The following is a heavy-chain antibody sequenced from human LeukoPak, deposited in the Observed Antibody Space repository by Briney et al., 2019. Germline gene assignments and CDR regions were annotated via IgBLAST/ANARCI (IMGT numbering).Heavy chain of an antibody. CDR2: LYPADSST. CDR3: ALDTSGRKVAY. V-gene: IGHV5-51*01. Sequence: NHGESLKISCKGSGYSFANYWIGWVRQVPGKGLEWMGILYPADSSTKYSPSFQGQVTISADKSINTAYLQWSSLKASDTAMYFCALDTSGRKVAYWGQGTLVTVSS. J-gene: IGHJ4*02. CDR1: GYSFANYW. D-gene: IGHD3-22*01.